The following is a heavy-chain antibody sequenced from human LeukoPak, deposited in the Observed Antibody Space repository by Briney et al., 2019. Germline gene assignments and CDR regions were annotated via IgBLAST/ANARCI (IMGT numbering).Heavy chain of an antibody. CDR2: IYYSGSI. Sequence: SETLSLTCIASGDSISRNTYHWGWVRQPPGKGLEWIGTIYYSGSIYYNQSLRGRVALSVDTSKNQFSLKLTSVTAADTAVYYCGRLNTDWGFLFDSWGQGTLVTVSS. CDR3: GRLNTDWGFLFDS. D-gene: IGHD7-27*01. CDR1: GDSISRNTYH. V-gene: IGHV4-39*01. J-gene: IGHJ4*02.